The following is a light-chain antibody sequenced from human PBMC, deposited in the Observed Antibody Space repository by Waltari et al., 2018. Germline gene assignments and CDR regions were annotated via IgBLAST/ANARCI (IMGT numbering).Light chain of an antibody. V-gene: IGKV3-15*01. CDR3: QQYNNWPPWT. J-gene: IGKJ1*01. Sequence: EVVMTQSPATLSVSPGERATLSCRASQSVSSNLAWYQHKPGQAPRLLIYGASTRATGIPARFSGSGSGTELTLTISSLQSEDFEDYYCQQYNNWPPWTFGQGTTVEIK. CDR2: GAS. CDR1: QSVSSN.